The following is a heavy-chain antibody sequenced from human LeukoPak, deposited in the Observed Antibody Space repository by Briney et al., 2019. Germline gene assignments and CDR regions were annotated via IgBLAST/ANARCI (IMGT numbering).Heavy chain of an antibody. CDR1: GFTVSSNY. Sequence: PGGSLRLSCAASGFTVSSNYMSWVRQAPGKGLEWVSVIYSGGSTYYADSVKGRFTISRDNSKNTLYLQMNSLRAEDTAVYHCAKDRWVSSSSSFDCWGQGTLVTVSS. J-gene: IGHJ4*02. V-gene: IGHV3-53*01. D-gene: IGHD6-6*01. CDR3: AKDRWVSSSSSFDC. CDR2: IYSGGST.